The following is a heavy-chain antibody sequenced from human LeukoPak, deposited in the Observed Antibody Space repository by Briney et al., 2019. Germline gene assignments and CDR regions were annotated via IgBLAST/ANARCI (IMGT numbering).Heavy chain of an antibody. Sequence: SETLSLTCTVSGGSLRSYYWSWIRQPPGKGLELVGYIYYSGSTNYNPSLTGRVTISVDTSKNQFSLKLSSVTAADTAVHYCAREYNYYDSSGWDAFEIWGQGTMVTVSS. J-gene: IGHJ3*02. CDR2: IYYSGST. CDR3: AREYNYYDSSGWDAFEI. CDR1: GGSLRSYY. D-gene: IGHD3-22*01. V-gene: IGHV4-59*01.